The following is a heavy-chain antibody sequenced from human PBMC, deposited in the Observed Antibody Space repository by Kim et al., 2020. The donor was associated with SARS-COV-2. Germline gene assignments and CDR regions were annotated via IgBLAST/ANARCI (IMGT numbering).Heavy chain of an antibody. CDR2: LYRGGRA. CDR3: TRSHAVAGTGNWCDP. V-gene: IGHV3-53*01. D-gene: IGHD6-19*01. J-gene: IGHJ5*02. Sequence: GGSLRPSCSASGITVSNNYLNWVRQAPGKGLEWVSVLYRGGRADYADSVKGRFTMSSDTSKNTVYLQMNSLRVADTAVYYCTRSHAVAGTGNWCDPWGQG. CDR1: GITVSNNY.